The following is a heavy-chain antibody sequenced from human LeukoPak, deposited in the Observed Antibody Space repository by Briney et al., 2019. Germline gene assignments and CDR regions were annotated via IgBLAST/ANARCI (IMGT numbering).Heavy chain of an antibody. CDR3: ARARYCSGGSCRGRINWFDP. D-gene: IGHD2-15*01. V-gene: IGHV3-11*06. CDR1: GFTFSDYY. J-gene: IGHJ5*02. CDR2: ISSSSSYT. Sequence: GGSLRLSCAASGFTFSDYYMSWIRQAPGKGLEWVSYISSSSSYTSYADSVKGRFTISRDNAKNSLYLQMNSLRAEDTAVYYCARARYCSGGSCRGRINWFDPWGQGTLVTVSS.